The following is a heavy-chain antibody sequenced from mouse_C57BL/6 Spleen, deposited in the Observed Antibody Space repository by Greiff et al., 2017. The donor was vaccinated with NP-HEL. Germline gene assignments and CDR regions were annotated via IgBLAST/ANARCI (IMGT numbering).Heavy chain of an antibody. CDR1: GYTFTSYW. J-gene: IGHJ2*01. Sequence: QVQLQQPGAELVRPGSSVKLSCKASGYTFTSYWMHWVKQRPIQGLEWIGNIDPSDSETHYNQKFKDKATLTVDKSSSTAYMQLSSLTSEDSAVYYCASGGYYGNFDYWGQGTTLTVSS. D-gene: IGHD2-1*01. CDR2: IDPSDSET. CDR3: ASGGYYGNFDY. V-gene: IGHV1-52*01.